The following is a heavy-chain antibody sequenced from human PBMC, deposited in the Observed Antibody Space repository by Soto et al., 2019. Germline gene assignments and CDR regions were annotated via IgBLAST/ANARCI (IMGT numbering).Heavy chain of an antibody. CDR2: IDDTGST. Sequence: QVQLQESGPGLVKPSETLSLTCTVSGDSISSSYWNWIRQAPGKGLEWIGYIDDTGSTNYNPSLKCRVTFSVDPSNNQSFLKLSSVTGADTGVYYCARGVLEWLLRDSYYYYMDVWGKGTTVTVSS. J-gene: IGHJ6*03. CDR1: GDSISSSY. D-gene: IGHD3-3*01. V-gene: IGHV4-59*01. CDR3: ARGVLEWLLRDSYYYYMDV.